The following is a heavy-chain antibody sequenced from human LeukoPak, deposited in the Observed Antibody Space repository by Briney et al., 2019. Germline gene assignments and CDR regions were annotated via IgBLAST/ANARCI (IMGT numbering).Heavy chain of an antibody. CDR3: VTPADDY. Sequence: GGSLRLSCAASGFTFSTSYMSWVRQAPGKGLEWVANIKEDGSKKSYADSVEGRFTISRDNAKSSLYLQMNSLRAEDTALYYCVTPADDYWGQGTLVTVSS. CDR1: GFTFSTSY. CDR2: IKEDGSKK. J-gene: IGHJ4*02. V-gene: IGHV3-7*01.